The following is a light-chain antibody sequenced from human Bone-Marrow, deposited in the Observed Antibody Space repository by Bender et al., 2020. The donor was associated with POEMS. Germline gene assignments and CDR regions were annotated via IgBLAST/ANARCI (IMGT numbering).Light chain of an antibody. CDR1: DLGDKY. Sequence: SYEVTQPPSVSVSPGQTAGITCSGDDLGDKYVAWYQQKPGQSPVLVIYRDNQRPSGIPERFSGSNSGNTATLTISGTQATDEGDYYCQAWVSGSVIFGGGTKLTVL. CDR2: RDN. CDR3: QAWVSGSVI. V-gene: IGLV3-1*01. J-gene: IGLJ2*01.